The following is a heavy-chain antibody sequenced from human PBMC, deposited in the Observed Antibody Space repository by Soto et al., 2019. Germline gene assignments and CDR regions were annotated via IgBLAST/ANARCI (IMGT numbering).Heavy chain of an antibody. J-gene: IGHJ3*02. Sequence: GESLKISCKGSGYSFTSCWIGWVRQMPGKGLEWMGIIYPGDSDTRYSPSFQGQVTISADKSISTAYLQWSSLKASDTAMYYCASGKTYYYDSSGYPVCAFDSWGQGTMVTVSS. CDR1: GYSFTSCW. D-gene: IGHD3-22*01. V-gene: IGHV5-51*01. CDR2: IYPGDSDT. CDR3: ASGKTYYYDSSGYPVCAFDS.